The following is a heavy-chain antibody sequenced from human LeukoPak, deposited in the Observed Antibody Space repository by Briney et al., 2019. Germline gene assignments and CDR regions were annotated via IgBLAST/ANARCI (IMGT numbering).Heavy chain of an antibody. CDR2: IYYSGST. CDR3: ARDTWVRSGGDWYFYGMDV. Sequence: SETLSLTCTVSGGSISSSSYYWGWIRQPPGKGLEWIGSIYYSGSTYYNPSLKSRVTISVDTSKNQFSLKLSSVTAADTAVYYCARDTWVRSGGDWYFYGMDVWGQGTTVTVSS. V-gene: IGHV4-39*02. J-gene: IGHJ6*02. D-gene: IGHD3-10*01. CDR1: GGSISSSSYY.